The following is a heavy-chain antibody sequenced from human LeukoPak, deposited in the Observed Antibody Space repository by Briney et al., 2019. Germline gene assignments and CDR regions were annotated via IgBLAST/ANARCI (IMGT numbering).Heavy chain of an antibody. D-gene: IGHD4-17*01. Sequence: GGSLRLSCAASGFAFSTYGMHWVRQAPGKGLEWVAVISFDGSNKYYADSVKGRFTISRDNSKKTLYLQMNSLRAEDTAVYYCAKLFTTVTTNPKDVWGRGTTVTVSS. J-gene: IGHJ6*04. CDR2: ISFDGSNK. CDR3: AKLFTTVTTNPKDV. V-gene: IGHV3-30*18. CDR1: GFAFSTYG.